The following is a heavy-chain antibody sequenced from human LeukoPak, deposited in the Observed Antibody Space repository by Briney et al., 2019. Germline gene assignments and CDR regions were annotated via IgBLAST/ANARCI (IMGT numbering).Heavy chain of an antibody. CDR1: RFTFSNYG. D-gene: IGHD4-23*01. V-gene: IGHV3-33*01. J-gene: IGHJ4*02. CDR2: IWYDGSNK. Sequence: GGSLRLSCAASRFTFSNYGMHWVRQAPGKGLEWVAVIWYDGSNKYYADFVKGRFTISRDNSKNTLYLQMNSLRAEDTAVYYCARDLDYGGRSNFDHWGQGTLVTVSS. CDR3: ARDLDYGGRSNFDH.